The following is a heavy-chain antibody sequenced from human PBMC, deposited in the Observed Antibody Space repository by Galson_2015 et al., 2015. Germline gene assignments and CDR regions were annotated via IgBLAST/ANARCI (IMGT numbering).Heavy chain of an antibody. V-gene: IGHV1-2*04. CDR1: GYNFASFG. CDR2: LHPNSANT. CDR3: ARQTADGYKLDF. J-gene: IGHJ4*02. Sequence: SVKVSCKATGYNFASFGMTWVRQAPGQGLEWMGWLHPNSANTNYAQNFQAWVTMTWDTSISTAYLEVSRLRSDDTAVYYCARQTADGYKLDFWGQGTLVTVSS. D-gene: IGHD5-24*01.